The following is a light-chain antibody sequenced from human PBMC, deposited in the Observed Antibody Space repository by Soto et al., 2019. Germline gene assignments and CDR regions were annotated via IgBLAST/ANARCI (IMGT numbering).Light chain of an antibody. CDR3: QQYNTFWT. CDR1: QSINSN. CDR2: GAS. Sequence: EIVMTQSPATLSVSPGQRATLSCRASQSINSNLAWYQQKPGRPPRLLLYGASTRATGVPARLSGSGSGAEFTLTISSLQPDDFATYYCQQYNTFWTFGQGTKVDIK. V-gene: IGKV3-15*01. J-gene: IGKJ1*01.